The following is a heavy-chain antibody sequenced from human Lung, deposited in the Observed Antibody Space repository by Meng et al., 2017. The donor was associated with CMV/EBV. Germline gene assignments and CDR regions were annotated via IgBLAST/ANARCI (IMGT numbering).Heavy chain of an antibody. J-gene: IGHJ3*01. V-gene: IGHV3-21*01. D-gene: IGHD3-3*01. Sequence: GESXKISXAASGFTLSRYSMNWVRQAPGKGLEWVSSISTSSSYIYYRDSVKGRFTISRDNAMNSLSLQMKSLRAEDTAVYYCARVLETGAAFDVWGQGTMVTVSS. CDR1: GFTLSRYS. CDR2: ISTSSSYI. CDR3: ARVLETGAAFDV.